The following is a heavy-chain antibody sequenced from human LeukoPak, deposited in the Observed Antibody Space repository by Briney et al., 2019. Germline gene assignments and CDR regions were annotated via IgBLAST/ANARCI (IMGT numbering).Heavy chain of an antibody. J-gene: IGHJ4*02. CDR2: ISSSSSTM. D-gene: IGHD2-2*01. Sequence: GGSLRLSCAASGFAFTDYYMSWISQAPGKGLEWVSYISSSSSTMYYADSVKGRFTISRDNAKNSLYLQINSLRAEDTALYYCATGPGYCSSTSCSVFYYWGQGTLVAVSS. CDR1: GFAFTDYY. CDR3: ATGPGYCSSTSCSVFYY. V-gene: IGHV3-11*01.